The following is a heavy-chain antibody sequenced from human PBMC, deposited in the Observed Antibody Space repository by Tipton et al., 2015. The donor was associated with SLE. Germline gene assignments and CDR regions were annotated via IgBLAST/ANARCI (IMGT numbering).Heavy chain of an antibody. CDR3: ARGRSTSLPMNV. Sequence: TLSLTCAVYGGSFSGYYWSWIRQPPGKGLEWIGEINHSGTTNYNPSLKSRVTISVDTSKNQFSLKLSSVTAADTAVYYCARGRSTSLPMNVGGNGSSVTVSS. J-gene: IGHJ6*03. CDR2: INHSGTT. CDR1: GGSFSGYY. D-gene: IGHD2-2*01. V-gene: IGHV4-34*01.